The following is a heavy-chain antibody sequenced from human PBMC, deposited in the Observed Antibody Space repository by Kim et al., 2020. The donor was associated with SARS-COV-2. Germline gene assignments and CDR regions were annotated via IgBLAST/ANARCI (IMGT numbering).Heavy chain of an antibody. D-gene: IGHD1-1*01. CDR2: INNSGSHT. CDR3: VKDRSDNWRSDGNYGMDV. Sequence: GGSLRLSCAASEFTFSTLAMTWVRQAPGKGLKWVSTINNSGSHTYYADSVKGRFTISRDNSKNTLYLQMNGLRAEDTGVYYCVKDRSDNWRSDGNYGMDVWGQGTTVTVSS. V-gene: IGHV3-23*01. J-gene: IGHJ6*02. CDR1: EFTFSTLA.